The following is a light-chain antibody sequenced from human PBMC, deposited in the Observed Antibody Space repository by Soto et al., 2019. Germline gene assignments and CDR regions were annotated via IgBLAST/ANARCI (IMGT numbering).Light chain of an antibody. CDR3: QQYCDTPWT. J-gene: IGKJ1*01. V-gene: IGKV4-1*01. CDR1: QSVFDRPTNQHC. Sequence: DIVMTQSPDSLAVSLGERATINCESSQSVFDRPTNQHCLAWYQQKPGQPPKLLIYWATIRESGVPDRFSGSGSGTDFTLSISDLQAEDVAVYFCQQYCDTPWTFGRGTKVEI. CDR2: WAT.